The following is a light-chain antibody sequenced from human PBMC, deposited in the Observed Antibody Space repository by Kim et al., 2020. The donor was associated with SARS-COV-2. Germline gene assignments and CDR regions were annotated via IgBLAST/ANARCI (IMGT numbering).Light chain of an antibody. J-gene: IGLJ2*01. V-gene: IGLV1-44*01. Sequence: GQRVTISCSGSTSNIGKNPISWYQQLPGAAPKLLSSKDYQRPSGVPDRISGSKSGTSASLAISGLQSEDEADYYCATWDDSLNAVFFGGGTQLTVL. CDR3: ATWDDSLNAVF. CDR2: KDY. CDR1: TSNIGKNP.